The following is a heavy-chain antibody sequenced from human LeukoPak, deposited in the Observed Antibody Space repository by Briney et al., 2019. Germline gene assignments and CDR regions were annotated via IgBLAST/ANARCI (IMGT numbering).Heavy chain of an antibody. Sequence: GGSLRLSCAASGFTFSSYAMHWVRQAPGKGLEWVAVISYDGSNKYYADSVKGRFTISRDNSKNTLYLQMNSLRAEDTAVYYCASEGSSGWLQHWGQGTLVTVSS. J-gene: IGHJ1*01. CDR3: ASEGSSGWLQH. V-gene: IGHV3-30-3*01. D-gene: IGHD6-19*01. CDR2: ISYDGSNK. CDR1: GFTFSSYA.